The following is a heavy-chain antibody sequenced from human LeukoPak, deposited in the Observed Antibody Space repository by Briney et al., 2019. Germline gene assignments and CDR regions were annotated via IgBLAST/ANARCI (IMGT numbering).Heavy chain of an antibody. CDR3: AKDHKSGCYDY. J-gene: IGHJ4*02. CDR2: IYSGGST. V-gene: IGHV3-53*01. CDR1: GFTVSSNY. Sequence: GGSLRLSCAASGFTVSSNYMSWVRQAPGKGLEWVSIIYSGGSTFYADSVKGRFTISRDNAKNSLYLHMNSLRAEDAAVYYCAKDHKSGCYDYWGPGTLVTVSS. D-gene: IGHD6-19*01.